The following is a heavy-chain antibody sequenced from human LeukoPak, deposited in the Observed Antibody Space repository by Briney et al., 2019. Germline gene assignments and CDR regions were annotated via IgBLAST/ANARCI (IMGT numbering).Heavy chain of an antibody. CDR1: GGSISSGDKY. D-gene: IGHD2-21*02. V-gene: IGHV4-30-4*01. Sequence: SQTLSLTCNVSGGSISSGDKYWRWIRQPPGKGLEWIGYIYYSGSTYYNPSLESRLTISVDTSENRFSLHLTSVTAADTAVYFCARVTRWAGLDFWGQGTLVTVSS. J-gene: IGHJ4*02. CDR3: ARVTRWAGLDF. CDR2: IYYSGST.